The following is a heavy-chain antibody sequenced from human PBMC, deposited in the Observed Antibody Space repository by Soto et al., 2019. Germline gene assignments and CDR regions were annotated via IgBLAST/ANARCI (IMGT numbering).Heavy chain of an antibody. CDR1: DGSISSGGYY. D-gene: IGHD5-18*01. Sequence: SETLSLTCTVSDGSISSGGYYWSWIRQHPGKGLEWIGYIYYSGSTYYNPSLKSRVTISVDTSKNQFSLKLSSVTAADTAVYYCARGRVQLWLRYYYYGMDVWGQGTTVTVSS. V-gene: IGHV4-31*03. CDR3: ARGRVQLWLRYYYYGMDV. J-gene: IGHJ6*02. CDR2: IYYSGST.